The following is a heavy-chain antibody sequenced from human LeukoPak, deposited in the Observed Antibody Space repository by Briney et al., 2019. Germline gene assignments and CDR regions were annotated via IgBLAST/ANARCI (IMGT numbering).Heavy chain of an antibody. V-gene: IGHV1-46*01. CDR3: ATADRAEGVVPPYYYYYMDV. CDR1: GYTFTSYY. D-gene: IGHD3-3*01. Sequence: ASVKVSCKASGYTFTSYYMHWVRQAPGQGLEWMGIINPSGGSTSHAQKFQGRVTMTRDTSTSTVYMELSSLRSEDTAVYYCATADRAEGVVPPYYYYYMDVWGKGTTVTVSS. J-gene: IGHJ6*03. CDR2: INPSGGST.